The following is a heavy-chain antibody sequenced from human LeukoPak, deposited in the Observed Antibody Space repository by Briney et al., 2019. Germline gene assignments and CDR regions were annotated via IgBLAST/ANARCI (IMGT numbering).Heavy chain of an antibody. Sequence: GGSLRLSCAASGFTVSSNYMSWVRQAPGKGLEWVSVIYSGGSTYYADSVKGRFTISRDNSKNTLYLHMNSLRAEDTAVYYCARDSIGTGDAFDIWGQGTMVTVSS. CDR1: GFTVSSNY. D-gene: IGHD1-26*01. CDR3: ARDSIGTGDAFDI. CDR2: IYSGGST. V-gene: IGHV3-66*01. J-gene: IGHJ3*02.